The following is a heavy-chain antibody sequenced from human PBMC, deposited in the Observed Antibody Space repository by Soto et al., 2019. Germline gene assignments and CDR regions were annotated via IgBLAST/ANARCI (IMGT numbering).Heavy chain of an antibody. V-gene: IGHV3-7*02. CDR2: IKQDGSEK. D-gene: IGHD5-12*01. CDR3: ARVGIYEVATIEDYYYGMDV. Sequence: PGGSLRLSCAASGFTFSTYWMSWVRQAPGKGLEWVANIKQDGSEKWYADSVKGRFTISRDNAKKSLFLQMNSLRVEDTAVYYCARVGIYEVATIEDYYYGMDVWGQGTTVTVSS. J-gene: IGHJ6*02. CDR1: GFTFSTYW.